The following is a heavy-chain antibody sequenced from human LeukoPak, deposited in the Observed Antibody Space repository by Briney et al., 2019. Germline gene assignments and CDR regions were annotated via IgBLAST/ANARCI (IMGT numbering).Heavy chain of an antibody. V-gene: IGHV3-74*01. CDR3: ARASGWQISFYFDY. J-gene: IGHJ4*02. CDR1: GFNFGDYW. CDR2: INNGGSTT. Sequence: GGSLRLSCAASGFNFGDYWMHWVRQAPGKGLVWVSRINNGGSTTSYADSVKGRFTISRDNAKNTLYLQMNSLRAEDTAVYYCARASGWQISFYFDYWGQGTLVTVSS. D-gene: IGHD6-19*01.